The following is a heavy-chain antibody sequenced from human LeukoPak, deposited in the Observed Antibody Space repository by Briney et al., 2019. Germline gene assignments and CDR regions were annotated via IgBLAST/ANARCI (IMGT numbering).Heavy chain of an antibody. V-gene: IGHV3-21*01. CDR1: GFTFSSYR. CDR3: AREISSSGCLDY. J-gene: IGHJ4*02. Sequence: GGSLRLSCGASGFTFSSYRMNWVRQAPGKGLVWVSSITSSSGYIYYADSVKGRFTISRDNAKKSLYLQMNSLRAEDAAVYYCAREISSSGCLDYWGQGTLVTVSS. CDR2: ITSSSGYI. D-gene: IGHD6-25*01.